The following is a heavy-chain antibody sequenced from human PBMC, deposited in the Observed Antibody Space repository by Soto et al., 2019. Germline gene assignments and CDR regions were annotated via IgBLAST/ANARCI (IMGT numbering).Heavy chain of an antibody. V-gene: IGHV3-30-3*01. CDR2: ISYDGSNK. CDR1: GFTFSSYA. J-gene: IGHJ2*01. D-gene: IGHD4-4*01. CDR3: ASPLWRDDYNWGYFDL. Sequence: QVQLVESGGGVVQPGRSLRLSCAASGFTFSSYAMHWVRQAPGKGLEWVAVISYDGSNKYYADSVKGRFTISRDNSKNTLYMQINSLRTEAPAVYYCASPLWRDDYNWGYFDLWGRGTLVTVSS.